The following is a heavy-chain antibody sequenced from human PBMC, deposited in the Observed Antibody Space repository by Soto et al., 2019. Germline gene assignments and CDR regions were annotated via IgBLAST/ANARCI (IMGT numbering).Heavy chain of an antibody. CDR3: ARGGGVGVAGSAAFDM. D-gene: IGHD3-3*01. V-gene: IGHV1-2*02. CDR2: INPATGAA. Sequence: QLHLVQSGAVVKKPGASVTVSCSASGYPVTAYYMHWVRQAPGRGLEWMGGINPATGAAKYTQSFQGRVTMTGDTSTSTVLMELSGLTSEDTAVFSCARGGGVGVAGSAAFDMWGQGTLVTVSS. CDR1: GYPVTAYY. J-gene: IGHJ3*02.